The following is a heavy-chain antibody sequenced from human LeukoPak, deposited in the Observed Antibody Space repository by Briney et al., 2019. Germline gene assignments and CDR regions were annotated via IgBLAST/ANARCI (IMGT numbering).Heavy chain of an antibody. CDR1: GYTFTDYS. J-gene: IGHJ6*03. CDR2: INPNSGGT. V-gene: IGHV1-2*02. Sequence: GASVKVSCKASGYTFTDYSIHWVRQAPGQGLEWMGWINPNSGGTNYVQKFQGRVTMTRDTSISIVYMELSRLNSDDTAVYFCARAQDVTYFYYYMDVWGKGTTVTVSS. D-gene: IGHD2-21*01. CDR3: ARAQDVTYFYYYMDV.